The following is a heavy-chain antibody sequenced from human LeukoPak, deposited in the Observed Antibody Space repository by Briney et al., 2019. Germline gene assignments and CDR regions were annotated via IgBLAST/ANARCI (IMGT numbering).Heavy chain of an antibody. CDR1: GGSISSGGYY. CDR2: IYYSGST. V-gene: IGHV4-31*03. CDR3: ARVRYYYGSGSYIDY. D-gene: IGHD3-10*01. J-gene: IGHJ4*02. Sequence: SQTLSLTCTVSGGSISSGGYYWSWIRQHPGKGLGWIGYIYYSGSTYYNPSLKSRVTISVDTSKNQFSLKLSSVTAADTAVYYCARVRYYYGSGSYIDYWGQGTLVTVSS.